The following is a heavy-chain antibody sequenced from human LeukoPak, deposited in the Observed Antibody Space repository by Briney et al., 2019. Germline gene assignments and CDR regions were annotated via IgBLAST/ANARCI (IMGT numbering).Heavy chain of an antibody. J-gene: IGHJ5*01. Sequence: QSGGSLRLSCAVSGFTFSSYDMSWVRQAPGKGLEWVSAISGSGGSTYYADSVKGRFTISRDNSKKTLYLQMNSLRAEDTAVYYCAKDRHAPGRYCSSTTCFPFDSWGQGTLVTVSS. CDR1: GFTFSSYD. D-gene: IGHD2-2*01. V-gene: IGHV3-23*01. CDR2: ISGSGGST. CDR3: AKDRHAPGRYCSSTTCFPFDS.